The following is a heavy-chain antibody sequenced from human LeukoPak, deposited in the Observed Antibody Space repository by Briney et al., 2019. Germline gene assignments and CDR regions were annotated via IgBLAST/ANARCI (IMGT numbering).Heavy chain of an antibody. V-gene: IGHV1-8*01. Sequence: ASVKVSCKASGYTFTSYDINWVRQATGQGLEWMGWMNPNSGNTGYAQKFQGRVTMTRNTSISTAYMELSSLRSEDTAVYYCARVRYYHGSGRPRLNWFDPWGQGTLVTVSS. CDR2: MNPNSGNT. CDR3: ARVRYYHGSGRPRLNWFDP. J-gene: IGHJ5*02. D-gene: IGHD3-10*01. CDR1: GYTFTSYD.